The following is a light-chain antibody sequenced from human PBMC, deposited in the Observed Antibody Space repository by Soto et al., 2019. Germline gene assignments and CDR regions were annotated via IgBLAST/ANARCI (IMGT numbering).Light chain of an antibody. Sequence: QSALTQPRSVSGSPGQSVTISCSGTSSDVGGYDYVSWYQHYPGKAPKLVIYDVSQRPSGVPDRFSGSKSGNTASLTITGLQTEDEADYYCCSYAGSSTWVFGGGTKVTVL. CDR1: SSDVGGYDY. V-gene: IGLV2-11*01. CDR2: DVS. J-gene: IGLJ3*02. CDR3: CSYAGSSTWV.